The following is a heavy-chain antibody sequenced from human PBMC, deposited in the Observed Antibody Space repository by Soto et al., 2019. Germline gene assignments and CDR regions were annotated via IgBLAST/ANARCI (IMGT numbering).Heavy chain of an antibody. CDR2: IIPIFGTA. V-gene: IGHV1-69*13. D-gene: IGHD2-2*02. Sequence: ASVKVSCKASGGTFSSYAISWVRQAPGQGLEWMGGIIPIFGTANYAQKFQGRVTITADESTSTAYMELSSLRSEDTAVYYCARLDSVVPAAIVMRADYYYYYGMDVWGQGTTVTVSS. CDR3: ARLDSVVPAAIVMRADYYYYYGMDV. J-gene: IGHJ6*02. CDR1: GGTFSSYA.